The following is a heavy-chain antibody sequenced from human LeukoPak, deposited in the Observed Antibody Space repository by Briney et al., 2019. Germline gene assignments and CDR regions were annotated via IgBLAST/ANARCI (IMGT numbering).Heavy chain of an antibody. J-gene: IGHJ4*02. Sequence: PSETLSLTCTVSGGSISSSSYYWGWIRQPPGKGLEWIGSIYYSGSTYYNPSLKSRVTISVDTSKNQFSLKLSSVTAADTAVYYCASLRNPGYSSSWTPFDSWGQGALVTVSS. V-gene: IGHV4-39*01. D-gene: IGHD6-13*01. CDR3: ASLRNPGYSSSWTPFDS. CDR2: IYYSGST. CDR1: GGSISSSSYY.